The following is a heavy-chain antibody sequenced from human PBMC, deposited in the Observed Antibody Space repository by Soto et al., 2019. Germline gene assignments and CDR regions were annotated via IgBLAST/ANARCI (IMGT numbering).Heavy chain of an antibody. CDR1: GDSVSSGRYY. CDR3: ARESLVRGVIIYYYGMDV. Sequence: SGTLSLTCTVSGDSVSSGRYYWSWIRQSPGKGLEWIGYIYYSGSTNYNPSLKSRVTISVDTSKNQFSLKLSSVTAADTAVYYCARESLVRGVIIYYYGMDVWGQGTTVTVSS. CDR2: IYYSGST. D-gene: IGHD3-10*01. J-gene: IGHJ6*02. V-gene: IGHV4-61*01.